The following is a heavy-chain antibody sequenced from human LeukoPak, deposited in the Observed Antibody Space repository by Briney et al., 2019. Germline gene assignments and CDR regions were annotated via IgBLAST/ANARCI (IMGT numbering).Heavy chain of an antibody. CDR3: AKIDCSGGSCYNY. CDR2: ISGSGGST. J-gene: IGHJ4*02. CDR1: GFTFSSYG. Sequence: GGSLRLSCAASGFTFSSYGMSWVRQAPGKGLEWVSAISGSGGSTYYADSVKGRFTISRDNSKNTLYLQMNSLRAEDTAVYYCAKIDCSGGSCYNYWGQGTLVTVSS. D-gene: IGHD2-15*01. V-gene: IGHV3-23*01.